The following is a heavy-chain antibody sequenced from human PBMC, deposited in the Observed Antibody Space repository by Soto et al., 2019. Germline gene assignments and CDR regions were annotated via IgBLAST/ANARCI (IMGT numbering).Heavy chain of an antibody. Sequence: EVQLVESGGDLVKPGGSLRLSCAASEFTFTYAWMSWVRQAPGKGLEWVGRIKSKTDGGTTDYAAPVKGRFTISRDESQNTLYLQMNSLKTEDTAVYYCTSLYYGHWGQGTLVNVSS. V-gene: IGHV3-15*01. D-gene: IGHD3-16*02. J-gene: IGHJ4*02. CDR2: IKSKTDGGTT. CDR3: TSLYYGH. CDR1: EFTFTYAW.